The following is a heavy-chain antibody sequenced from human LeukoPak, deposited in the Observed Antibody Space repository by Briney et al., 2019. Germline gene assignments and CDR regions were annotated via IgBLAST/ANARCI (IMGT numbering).Heavy chain of an antibody. CDR3: ARVVAATRGITCYYYYYMDV. D-gene: IGHD2-15*01. CDR2: IYYSGST. Sequence: SETLSLTCTVSGGSISSYYWSWIRQPPGKGLEWIGYIYYSGSTNYNPSLKSRVTISVDTSKNQFSLKLSSVTAADTAVYYCARVVAATRGITCYYYYYMDVWGKGTTVTVSS. V-gene: IGHV4-59*01. CDR1: GGSISSYY. J-gene: IGHJ6*03.